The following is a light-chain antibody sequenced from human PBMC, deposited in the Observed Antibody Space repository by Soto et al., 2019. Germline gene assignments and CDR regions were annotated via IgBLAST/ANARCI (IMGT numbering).Light chain of an antibody. V-gene: IGKV3-20*01. CDR1: QYVGTR. CDR3: QQYGSSPQR. J-gene: IGKJ1*01. Sequence: EIVLTHSPATLSSSPGETATLSCRASQYVGTRLAWYQHKPGQAPRLLIYYTSNRATGIPARFSGSGSGTDFTLTISRLEPEDFAVYYCQQYGSSPQRLGQGTKVDIK. CDR2: YTS.